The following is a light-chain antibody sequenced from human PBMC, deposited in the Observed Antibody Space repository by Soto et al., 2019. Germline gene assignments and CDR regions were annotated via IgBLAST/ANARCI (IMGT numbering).Light chain of an antibody. CDR2: DVT. CDR3: CSYAGASVV. CDR1: SSDVGAYDY. Sequence: QSALTQPRSVSGSTGQSVAISCTGTSSDVGAYDYVTWYQQHPGKAPRFILYDVTKRPSGVPDRFSGSKSGNTASLTITGLQAEDEAHYHCCSYAGASVVFGGGTQLTVL. J-gene: IGLJ2*01. V-gene: IGLV2-11*01.